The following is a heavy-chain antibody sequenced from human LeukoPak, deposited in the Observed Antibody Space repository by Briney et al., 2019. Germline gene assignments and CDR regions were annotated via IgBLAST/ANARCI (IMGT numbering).Heavy chain of an antibody. Sequence: SETLSLTCAVSGGSISSSNWWSWVRQPPGKGLEWIGRIYSSGSTIYNPSLKSRVSMSIDTSKNQFSLKLTSVTAADTAVYYCARVLLITASAVHAFDIWGQGTMVTVSP. CDR1: GGSISSSNW. V-gene: IGHV4-4*02. D-gene: IGHD1-20*01. CDR3: ARVLLITASAVHAFDI. J-gene: IGHJ3*02. CDR2: IYSSGST.